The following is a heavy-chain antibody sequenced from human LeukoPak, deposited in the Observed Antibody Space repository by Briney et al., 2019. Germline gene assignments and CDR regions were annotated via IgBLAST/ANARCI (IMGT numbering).Heavy chain of an antibody. CDR3: AGHERRSYYFDY. CDR2: IYYSGST. D-gene: IGHD6-25*01. CDR1: GASISSYH. V-gene: IGHV4-59*08. Sequence: PSETLSLTCTVSGASISSYHWSWIRQPPGKGLEWIGYIYYSGSTNYNPSLKSRVTISVDTSKNQFSLKLSSVTAADTAVYYCAGHERRSYYFDYWGQGTLVTVSS. J-gene: IGHJ4*02.